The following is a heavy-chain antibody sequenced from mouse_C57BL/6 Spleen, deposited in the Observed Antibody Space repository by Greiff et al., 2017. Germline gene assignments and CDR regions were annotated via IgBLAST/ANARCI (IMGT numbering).Heavy chain of an antibody. CDR1: GFTFSDYY. CDR2: INYDGSST. D-gene: IGHD2-4*01. CDR3: ARDDYDGMYAMDD. J-gene: IGHJ4*01. Sequence: EVQVVESEGGLVQPGSSMKLSCTASGFTFSDYYMAWVRQVPEKGLEWVANINYDGSSTYYLDSLKSRFIISRDNAKNILYLQMSSLKSEDTATYYCARDDYDGMYAMDDWGQGASVTVAT. V-gene: IGHV5-16*01.